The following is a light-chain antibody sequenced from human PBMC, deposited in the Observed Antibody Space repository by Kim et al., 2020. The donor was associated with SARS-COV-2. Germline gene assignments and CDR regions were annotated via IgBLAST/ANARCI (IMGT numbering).Light chain of an antibody. CDR1: SLSSYY. Sequence: ALGQTVRITCQGDSLSSYYARWYQQRPGQAPVLGIYGKNNRPSGSPGRFSGSGSGNTASLTSTGAQAEDEADYYCNSRDSSGNHVVFGGGTQRTVL. CDR2: GKN. V-gene: IGLV3-19*01. J-gene: IGLJ2*01. CDR3: NSRDSSGNHVV.